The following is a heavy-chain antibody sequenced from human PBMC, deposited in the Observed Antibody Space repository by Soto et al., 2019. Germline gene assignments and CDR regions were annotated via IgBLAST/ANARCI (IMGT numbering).Heavy chain of an antibody. V-gene: IGHV4-59*01. J-gene: IGHJ6*03. CDR2: IYYSGST. Sequence: SETLSLTCTVSGGSISSYYWSWIRQPPGKGLEWIGYIYYSGSTNYNPSLKSRVTISVDTSKNQFSLKLSSVTAADTAVYYCASSTRYSYGLRHYYYMDVWGKGTTVTVSS. D-gene: IGHD5-18*01. CDR3: ASSTRYSYGLRHYYYMDV. CDR1: GGSISSYY.